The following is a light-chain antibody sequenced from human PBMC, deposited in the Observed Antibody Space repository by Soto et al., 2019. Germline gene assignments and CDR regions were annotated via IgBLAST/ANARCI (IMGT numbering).Light chain of an antibody. Sequence: DIVMTQSPDSLAVSLGERATINCKSSQSILYTSSNENYLAWYQQKPGQPPKLLFYWASTRESGVPDRFSGSGSGTDFTPTISSLQAEDVAVYYCQQYHSTPLTFGGGTKVEIK. CDR3: QQYHSTPLT. CDR1: QSILYTSSNENY. V-gene: IGKV4-1*01. J-gene: IGKJ4*01. CDR2: WAS.